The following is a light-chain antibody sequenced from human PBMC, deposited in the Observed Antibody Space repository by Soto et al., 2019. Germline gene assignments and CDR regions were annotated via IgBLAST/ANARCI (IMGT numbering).Light chain of an antibody. CDR2: SNN. Sequence: QSVLTQPASASGTTGKRVTISCSGSSSNIGSNTVNWYQQLPGTAPKLLIYSNNQRPSGVPDRFSGSKSGTSASLAISGLQSEDEADYYCAAWDDSLNGPYVVFGGGTKLTV. CDR1: SSNIGSNT. CDR3: AAWDDSLNGPYVV. J-gene: IGLJ2*01. V-gene: IGLV1-44*01.